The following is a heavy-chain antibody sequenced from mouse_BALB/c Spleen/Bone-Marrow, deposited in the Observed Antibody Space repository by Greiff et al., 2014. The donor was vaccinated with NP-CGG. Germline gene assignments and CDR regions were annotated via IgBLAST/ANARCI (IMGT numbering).Heavy chain of an antibody. V-gene: IGHV1-18*01. Sequence: EVKLEESGPELVKPGASMKISCKASGYSFTGYTMNWVKQSHGKNLEWIGLINPYNGGTSYNQKFKGKATLTVDKSSSTAYMELLSLTSEDSAVYYCARLYGNYAWFAYWGQGTLVTVSA. CDR2: INPYNGGT. D-gene: IGHD2-10*02. CDR3: ARLYGNYAWFAY. CDR1: GYSFTGYT. J-gene: IGHJ3*01.